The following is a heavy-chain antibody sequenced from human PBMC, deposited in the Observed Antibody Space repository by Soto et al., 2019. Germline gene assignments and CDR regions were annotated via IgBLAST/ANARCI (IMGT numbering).Heavy chain of an antibody. Sequence: HPGGSLRLSCAASAFTFSSYAMHWVRQAPGRGLEYVSAISSNGGNTYYANSVKGRFTISRDNSKNTLYLQVGSLRAEDMAMYYCAREAAGFRRYYFDYWGQGTLVTVSS. CDR1: AFTFSSYA. CDR2: ISSNGGNT. V-gene: IGHV3-64*01. CDR3: AREAAGFRRYYFDY. D-gene: IGHD6-19*01. J-gene: IGHJ4*02.